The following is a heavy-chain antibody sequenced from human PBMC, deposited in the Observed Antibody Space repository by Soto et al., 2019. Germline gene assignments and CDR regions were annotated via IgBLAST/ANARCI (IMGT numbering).Heavy chain of an antibody. Sequence: VLLVESGGGLVQPGGSLRLSCATSGFTFRDTWMAWVRQGPGKGLEWVGRISPKTGGATTDYAATVKDRFTISRDDPENTVYLKMHSLIIEDTAIYYCTTGAYYFGSGSQLGWGQGTLVTVSS. CDR1: GFTFRDTW. D-gene: IGHD3-10*01. V-gene: IGHV3-15*01. CDR2: ISPKTGGATT. J-gene: IGHJ4*02. CDR3: TTGAYYFGSGSQLG.